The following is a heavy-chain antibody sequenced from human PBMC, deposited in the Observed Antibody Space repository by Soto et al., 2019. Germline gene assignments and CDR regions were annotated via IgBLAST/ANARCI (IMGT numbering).Heavy chain of an antibody. V-gene: IGHV1-69*13. J-gene: IGHJ5*02. Sequence: SVKVSCKASGGTFSSYAISWVRQAPGQGLEWMGGIIPIFGTANYAQKFQGRVTITADESTSTAYMELSSLRSEDTAVYYCARDEVGAAGTLMGVWFDPWGQGTLVTVSS. CDR3: ARDEVGAAGTLMGVWFDP. CDR1: GGTFSSYA. CDR2: IIPIFGTA. D-gene: IGHD6-13*01.